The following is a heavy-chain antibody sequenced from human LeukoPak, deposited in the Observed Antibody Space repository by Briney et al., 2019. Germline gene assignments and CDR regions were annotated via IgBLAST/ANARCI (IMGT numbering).Heavy chain of an antibody. CDR1: GYTFTSYA. D-gene: IGHD3-9*01. Sequence: GASVKVSCKASGYTFTSYAIHWVRQAPGQRLEWMGWISAGNGNTKYSQNFQGRVTFISNTSATTAFMELSSLRSEDAAVYYCARAGYYDTLTGYLWGQGTLVTVSS. CDR3: ARAGYYDTLTGYL. V-gene: IGHV1-3*01. J-gene: IGHJ5*02. CDR2: ISAGNGNT.